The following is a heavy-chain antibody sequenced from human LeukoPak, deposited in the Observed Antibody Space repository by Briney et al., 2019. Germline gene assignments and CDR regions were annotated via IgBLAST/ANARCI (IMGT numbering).Heavy chain of an antibody. Sequence: PGGSLRLSCAASGFTFSSYGMHWVRQAPGKGLEWVAVIWYDGSNKYYADSVKGRFTISRDNSKNTLYLQMNSLRAEDTAVYYCAKDGSYGDYRSYFDYWGQGTLVTVSS. D-gene: IGHD4-17*01. CDR2: IWYDGSNK. J-gene: IGHJ4*02. V-gene: IGHV3-33*06. CDR1: GFTFSSYG. CDR3: AKDGSYGDYRSYFDY.